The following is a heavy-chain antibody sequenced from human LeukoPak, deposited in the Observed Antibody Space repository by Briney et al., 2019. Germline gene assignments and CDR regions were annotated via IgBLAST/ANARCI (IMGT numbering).Heavy chain of an antibody. Sequence: GGSLRLSCAASGFSFSDYYMSWIRQAPGKGLEWVSFISGSGSTTYADSVKGRFTISRDNAKNSLYLEMNGLRSEDTAVYYCAFPVREPDYWGQGALVTVSS. CDR3: AFPVREPDY. D-gene: IGHD3-10*01. CDR2: ISGSGSTT. J-gene: IGHJ4*02. V-gene: IGHV3-11*04. CDR1: GFSFSDYY.